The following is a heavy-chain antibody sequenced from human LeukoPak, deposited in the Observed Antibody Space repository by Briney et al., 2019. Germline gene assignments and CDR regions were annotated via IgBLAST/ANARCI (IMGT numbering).Heavy chain of an antibody. Sequence: PSETLSLTCTVSGGSISSYYWGWIRQPPGKGLEWIGSIYHSGSTYYNPSLKSRVTISVDTSKNQFSLKLSSVTAADTAVYYCARQIWTTVTGYIDYWGQGTLVTVSS. D-gene: IGHD4-17*01. CDR3: ARQIWTTVTGYIDY. V-gene: IGHV4-38-2*02. J-gene: IGHJ4*02. CDR2: IYHSGST. CDR1: GGSISSYY.